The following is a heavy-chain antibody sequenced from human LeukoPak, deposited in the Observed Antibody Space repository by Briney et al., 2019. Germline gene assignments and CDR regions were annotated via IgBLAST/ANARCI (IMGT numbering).Heavy chain of an antibody. J-gene: IGHJ4*02. CDR2: IGRSGTTI. V-gene: IGHV3-11*01. Sequence: GGSLRLSCAASGFTFSDYYMSWIRQVPGKGLEWVSYIGRSGTTIHYADSVKGRFTISWDNAKKSLYLQMNSLRAEDTAVYYCARERVVVAASARRDPLDYWGQGTLVTVSS. CDR1: GFTFSDYY. D-gene: IGHD2-15*01. CDR3: ARERVVVAASARRDPLDY.